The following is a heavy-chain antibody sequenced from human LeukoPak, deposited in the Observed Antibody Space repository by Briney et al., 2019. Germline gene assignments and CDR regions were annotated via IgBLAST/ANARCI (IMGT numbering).Heavy chain of an antibody. CDR1: GFTFNKYW. CDR3: ARGLATAAAY. CDR2: IDPDGSER. D-gene: IGHD6-13*01. Sequence: PGGSLRLSSVDFGFTFNKYWMSWVRQAPRKGLEWLVNIDPDGSERYYVDSVKGRFTISRDNAKNSVYLQMNRLRGEDTAVYYCARGLATAAAYWGQGTLVTVSS. J-gene: IGHJ4*02. V-gene: IGHV3-7*01.